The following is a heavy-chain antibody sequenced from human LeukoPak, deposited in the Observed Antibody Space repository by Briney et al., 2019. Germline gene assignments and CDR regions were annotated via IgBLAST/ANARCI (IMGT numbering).Heavy chain of an antibody. Sequence: PSETLSLTCAVYGGSFSGYYWNWLRQPPGKGLEWTGEIRHSGSTNYNPSLKSRVTISIDTSKNQFSLKLSSVTAADTAVYYCARGLREVVPYWYFDLWGRGTLVTVSS. CDR3: ARGLREVVPYWYFDL. D-gene: IGHD3-22*01. CDR2: IRHSGST. V-gene: IGHV4-34*01. J-gene: IGHJ2*01. CDR1: GGSFSGYY.